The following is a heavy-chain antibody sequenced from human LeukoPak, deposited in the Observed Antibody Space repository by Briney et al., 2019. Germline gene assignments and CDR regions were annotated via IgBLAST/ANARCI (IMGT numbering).Heavy chain of an antibody. CDR1: GGSICSYY. CDR2: IYYSGST. Sequence: SETLSLTCTVSGGSICSYYWSWIRQPPGKGLEWIGYIYYSGSTNYNPSLKSRVTISVDTSKNQFSLKLSSVTAADTAVYYCARALDESWFDPWGQGTLVTVSS. D-gene: IGHD1-1*01. J-gene: IGHJ5*02. V-gene: IGHV4-59*08. CDR3: ARALDESWFDP.